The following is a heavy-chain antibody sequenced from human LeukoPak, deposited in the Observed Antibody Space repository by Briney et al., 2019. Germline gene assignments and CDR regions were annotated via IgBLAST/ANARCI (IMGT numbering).Heavy chain of an antibody. Sequence: GSLRLSCEASGLTFSSYDMNWVRQAPGKGLEWVSYISSSGNLIHYADSVKSRFTFSRDNARNSLYLQMNSLRADDTAIYYCAREGGWNDFDYWGQGTLVTVSS. V-gene: IGHV3-48*03. J-gene: IGHJ4*02. D-gene: IGHD1-1*01. CDR1: GLTFSSYD. CDR2: ISSSGNLI. CDR3: AREGGWNDFDY.